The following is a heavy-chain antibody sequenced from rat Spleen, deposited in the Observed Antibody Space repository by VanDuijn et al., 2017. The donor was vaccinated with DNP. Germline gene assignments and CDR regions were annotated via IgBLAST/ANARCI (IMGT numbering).Heavy chain of an antibody. CDR1: GFTFSDYY. CDR2: ITSSGGST. Sequence: EVQLVESGGGLVQPGGSLKLSCAASGFTFSDYYMAWVRQAPTKGLEWVASITSSGGSTYYPDSVKGRFTISRDSAENTVYLQMNSLRSEDTATYYCARRDSSLLLHGFFDYWGQGVMVTVSS. J-gene: IGHJ2*01. V-gene: IGHV5-25*01. CDR3: ARRDSSLLLHGFFDY. D-gene: IGHD1-1*01.